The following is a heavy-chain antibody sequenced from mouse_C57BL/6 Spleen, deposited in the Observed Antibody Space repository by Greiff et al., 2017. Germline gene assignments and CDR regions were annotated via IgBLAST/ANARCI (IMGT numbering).Heavy chain of an antibody. CDR2: LYPGDGDT. V-gene: IGHV1-82*01. J-gene: IGHJ2*01. D-gene: IGHD1-1*01. CDR1: GYAFSSSW. CDR3: ARDGSSYIDY. Sequence: QVQLKESGPELVKPGASVKISCKASGYAFSSSWMNWVKQRPGTGLEWIGRLYPGDGDTNYNGKFKGKATLTADNAASTAYMQLSSLTSEDSAVYFCARDGSSYIDYWGQGTTLTVSS.